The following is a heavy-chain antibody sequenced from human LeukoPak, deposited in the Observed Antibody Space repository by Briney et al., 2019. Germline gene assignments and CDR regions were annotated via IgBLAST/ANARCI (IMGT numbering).Heavy chain of an antibody. CDR1: GYSISSGYF. V-gene: IGHV4-38-2*01. CDR3: ARGGGVRTGSGWRPGNWFDP. D-gene: IGHD6-19*01. Sequence: SETLSLTCAVSGYSISSGYFWGWIRQPPGKGLEWITIIHSGESPYYSPSLESRATMAIDTSKNQFSLKLNSVTAADTAVYYCARGGGVRTGSGWRPGNWFDPWGQGTLVIVSS. CDR2: IHSGESP. J-gene: IGHJ5*02.